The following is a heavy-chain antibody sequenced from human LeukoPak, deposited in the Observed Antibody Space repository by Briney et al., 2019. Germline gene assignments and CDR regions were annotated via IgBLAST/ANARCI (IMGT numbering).Heavy chain of an antibody. V-gene: IGHV3-53*01. J-gene: IGHJ4*02. Sequence: PGGSLRLSCAASGFTVSSNSMTWVRQAPGKGREWVSILYNGGGANYADSVKGRFTISRDNSRNTLFLQMNSLRDEDTAVYYCARRDTTGWFHHFDYWGQGTLVTVSS. CDR2: LYNGGGA. D-gene: IGHD6-19*01. CDR3: ARRDTTGWFHHFDY. CDR1: GFTVSSNS.